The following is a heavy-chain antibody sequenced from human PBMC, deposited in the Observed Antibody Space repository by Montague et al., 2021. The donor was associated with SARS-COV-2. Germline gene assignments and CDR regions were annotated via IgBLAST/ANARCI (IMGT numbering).Heavy chain of an antibody. V-gene: IGHV3-23*01. J-gene: IGHJ4*02. Sequence: SLRLSCAASGFTFSSYAMSWARQAPGKGLEWVSAISGSGGSTYYADSVKGRFTISRDNSKNTLYLQMNSLRAEDTAVYYCATSRFLEWLFTMGGTFDYWGQGTLVTVSS. D-gene: IGHD3-3*01. CDR1: GFTFSSYA. CDR2: ISGSGGST. CDR3: ATSRFLEWLFTMGGTFDY.